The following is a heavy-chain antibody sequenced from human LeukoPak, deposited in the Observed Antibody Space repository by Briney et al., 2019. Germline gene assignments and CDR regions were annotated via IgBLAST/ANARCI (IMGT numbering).Heavy chain of an antibody. CDR3: ARDGEGSTSYTLHFDY. CDR2: IYHSGST. CDR1: GGSISSGGYY. J-gene: IGHJ4*02. V-gene: IGHV4-30-2*01. Sequence: PSETLSLTCTVSGGSISSGGYYWSWIRQPPGKGLEWIGYIYHSGSTYYNPSLKSRVTISVNRSKNQFSLKLSSVTAADTAVYYCARDGEGSTSYTLHFDYWGQGTLVTVSS. D-gene: IGHD2-2*01.